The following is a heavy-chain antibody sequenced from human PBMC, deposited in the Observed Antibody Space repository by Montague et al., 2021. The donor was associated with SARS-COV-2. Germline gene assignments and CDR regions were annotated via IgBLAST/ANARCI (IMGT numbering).Heavy chain of an antibody. D-gene: IGHD3-9*01. J-gene: IGHJ4*02. V-gene: IGHV4-34*01. Sequence: SETLSLTCAVYGGSFSGYYWSWIRQPPGQGLEWIGEINHSGSTKSNSSXXRRIPISADTSTKQFSLKMSSVTAADTAVYFCARGSVFRYYDFLTGSSSCFDYWGQGALVTVSS. CDR1: GGSFSGYY. CDR3: ARGSVFRYYDFLTGSSSCFDY. CDR2: INHSGST.